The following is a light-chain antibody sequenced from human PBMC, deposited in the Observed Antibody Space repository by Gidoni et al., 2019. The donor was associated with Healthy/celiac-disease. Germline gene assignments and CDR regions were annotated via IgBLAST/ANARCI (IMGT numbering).Light chain of an antibody. Sequence: PITISCTGTSSDVGSYNLVSWYQQHPGKAPKLMIYEVSKRPSGVSNRFSGSKSGNTASLTISGLQAEDEADYYCCSYAGSSTLVFGGGTKLTVL. CDR3: CSYAGSSTLV. J-gene: IGLJ3*02. CDR1: SSDVGSYNL. CDR2: EVS. V-gene: IGLV2-23*02.